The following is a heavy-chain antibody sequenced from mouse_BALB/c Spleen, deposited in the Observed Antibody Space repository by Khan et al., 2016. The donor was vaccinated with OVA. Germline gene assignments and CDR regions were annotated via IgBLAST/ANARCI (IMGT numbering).Heavy chain of an antibody. V-gene: IGHV5-6*01. Sequence: EVELVESGGDLVKPGGSLKLSCAASGFTFSTYGMSWVRQTPDKRLEWVATISSCGTYTYYPDSVKGRFTISRDNAKNTLYLQMNSLRSEDTAMYYCTRHWVGGMDYWGQGTSVTVSS. J-gene: IGHJ4*01. CDR2: ISSCGTYT. CDR3: TRHWVGGMDY. D-gene: IGHD1-1*01. CDR1: GFTFSTYG.